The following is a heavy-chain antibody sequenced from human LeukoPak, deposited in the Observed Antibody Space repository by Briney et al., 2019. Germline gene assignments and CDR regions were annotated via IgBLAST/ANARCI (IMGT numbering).Heavy chain of an antibody. CDR2: IYYSGST. D-gene: IGHD3-22*01. CDR3: AREGDYYDSSGYYQNRYFDY. J-gene: IGHJ4*02. Sequence: SETLSLTCTVSGGSISSGDYYWRWIRQPPGTGLEWIGYIYYSGSTYYNPSLKSRVTISVDTSKNQFSLKLSSVTAADTAVYYCAREGDYYDSSGYYQNRYFDYWGQGTLVTVSS. CDR1: GGSISSGDYY. V-gene: IGHV4-30-4*01.